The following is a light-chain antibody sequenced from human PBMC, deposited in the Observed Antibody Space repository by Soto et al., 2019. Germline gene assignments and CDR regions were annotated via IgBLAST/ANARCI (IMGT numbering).Light chain of an antibody. CDR3: NSYAGSNNV. J-gene: IGLJ1*01. Sequence: QSALTQPASVSGSPGQSITISCTGASSDVGSYNYVSWYQQHPGKAPKLMTYEVSQRPSGVPDRFSGSKSGNTASLTVSGLQAEDEADYYCNSYAGSNNVFGTGTKVTVL. V-gene: IGLV2-8*01. CDR2: EVS. CDR1: SSDVGSYNY.